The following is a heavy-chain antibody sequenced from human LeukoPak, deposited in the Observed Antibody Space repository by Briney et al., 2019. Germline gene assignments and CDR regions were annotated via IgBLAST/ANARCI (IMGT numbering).Heavy chain of an antibody. CDR1: GVSVSNYY. CDR3: ARDLTARGSFDY. J-gene: IGHJ4*02. Sequence: SETLSLTCSVSGVSVSNYYWSWVRQPAGKRLEWIGRNYPTGDTIYNPSLKSRVTMSVDMSKNHLSLKLTSVTAADAAVYYCARDLTARGSFDYWGQGILVSVSS. CDR2: NYPTGDT. D-gene: IGHD3-16*01. V-gene: IGHV4-4*07.